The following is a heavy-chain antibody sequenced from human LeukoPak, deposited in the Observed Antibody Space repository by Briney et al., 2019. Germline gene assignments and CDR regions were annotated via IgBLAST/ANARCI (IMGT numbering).Heavy chain of an antibody. J-gene: IGHJ4*02. V-gene: IGHV4-61*02. Sequence: SETLSLTCTVSGGSISSGSYYWSWIRQPAGKGLEWIGRIYTSGSTNYNPSLKSRVTISVDTSKNQFSLKLSSVTAADTAVYYRARTGGYGYDYWGQGTLVTVSS. D-gene: IGHD5-18*01. CDR2: IYTSGST. CDR3: ARTGGYGYDY. CDR1: GGSISSGSYY.